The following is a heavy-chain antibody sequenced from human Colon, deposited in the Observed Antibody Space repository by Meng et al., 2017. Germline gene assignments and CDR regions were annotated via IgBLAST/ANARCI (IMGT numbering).Heavy chain of an antibody. J-gene: IGHJ4*02. Sequence: VRVQESGPGLVRPSETLSLTCTFSGGSVSSGSYYWSWIRQPPGKGLEWIGYIYYSGSTNYNPSLKSRVTISVDTSKNQFSLKLSSVTAADAAVYYCARGASDYDFDYWGQGTLVTVSS. CDR2: IYYSGST. D-gene: IGHD3-22*01. CDR3: ARGASDYDFDY. CDR1: GGSVSSGSYY. V-gene: IGHV4-61*01.